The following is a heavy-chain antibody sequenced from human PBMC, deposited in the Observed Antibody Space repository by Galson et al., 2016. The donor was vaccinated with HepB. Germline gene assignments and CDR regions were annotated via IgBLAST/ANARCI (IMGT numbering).Heavy chain of an antibody. CDR3: AKDTARYCSSTSCSYGRDV. CDR2: ISYDGSNK. CDR1: GFTFSGYG. Sequence: SLRLSCADSGFTFSGYGMHGVRQAPGKGLEWVAVISYDGSNKYYADSVKGRFTISRDSSKNTLYLQMNSLRAEDTAVYYCAKDTARYCSSTSCSYGRDVWGQGTTVTVSS. D-gene: IGHD2-2*01. J-gene: IGHJ6*02. V-gene: IGHV3-30*18.